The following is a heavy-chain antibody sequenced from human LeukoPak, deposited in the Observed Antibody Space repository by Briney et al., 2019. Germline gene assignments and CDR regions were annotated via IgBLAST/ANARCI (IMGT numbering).Heavy chain of an antibody. CDR1: GGSFSGYY. D-gene: IGHD3-10*01. V-gene: IGHV4-34*01. CDR2: INHSGST. J-gene: IGHJ4*02. Sequence: SETLSLTCAVYGGSFSGYYWSWIRQPPGKGLEWIGEINHSGSTNYNPSLKSRVTISVDTSKNQFSLKLSSVTAADTAVYYCARGEYYYGSGSKLFDYWGQGTLVTVSS. CDR3: ARGEYYYGSGSKLFDY.